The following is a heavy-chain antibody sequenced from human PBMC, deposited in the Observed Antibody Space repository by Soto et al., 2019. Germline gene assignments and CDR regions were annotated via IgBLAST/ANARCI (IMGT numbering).Heavy chain of an antibody. CDR3: ARTALGYCSGGSCATGYYFDY. Sequence: QLQLQESGSGLVKPSQTLSLTCAVSGGSISSGGYSWSWIRQPPGKGLEWIGYIYHSGSTYYNPSLKSRVTISVDRSKNQFSLKLSYVTAADTAVYYCARTALGYCSGGSCATGYYFDYWGQGTLVTVSS. CDR2: IYHSGST. D-gene: IGHD2-15*01. V-gene: IGHV4-30-2*01. CDR1: GGSISSGGYS. J-gene: IGHJ4*02.